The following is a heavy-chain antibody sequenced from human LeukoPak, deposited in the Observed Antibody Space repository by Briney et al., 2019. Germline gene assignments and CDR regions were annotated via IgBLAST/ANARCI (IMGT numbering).Heavy chain of an antibody. J-gene: IGHJ3*02. D-gene: IGHD3-9*01. V-gene: IGHV4-34*01. CDR2: INHSGST. CDR3: ASVEGAHTRYLEAFDI. CDR1: GGSFSGYY. Sequence: SETLSLTCAVYGGSFSGYYWSWIRQPPGKGLEWIGEINHSGSTNYNPSLKSRVTISVDTSKNQFSLKLSSVTAADTAVYYCASVEGAHTRYLEAFDIWGQGTMVTVSS.